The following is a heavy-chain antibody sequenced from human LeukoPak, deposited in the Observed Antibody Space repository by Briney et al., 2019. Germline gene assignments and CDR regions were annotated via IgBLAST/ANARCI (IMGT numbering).Heavy chain of an antibody. CDR1: GYTFTGYY. V-gene: IGHV1-2*06. CDR3: AREFEVVVAATDY. D-gene: IGHD2-15*01. CDR2: INPNSGGT. Sequence: ASVKVSCKASGYTFTGYYMHWVRQAPGQGLEWMGRINPNSGGTNYAQKFQGRVTMTRDTSIGTAYMELSRLRSDDAAVYYCAREFEVVVAATDYWGQGTLVTVSS. J-gene: IGHJ4*02.